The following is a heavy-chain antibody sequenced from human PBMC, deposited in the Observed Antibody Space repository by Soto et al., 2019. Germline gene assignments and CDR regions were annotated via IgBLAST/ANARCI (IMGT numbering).Heavy chain of an antibody. Sequence: ASVKVSCKASGYTFTSYGISWVRQAPGQGLEWMGWISAYNGNTNYAQKLQGRVTMTTDTSTSTAYMELRSLRSDDTAVYYCARDRNYYGSGSPTPYDPFDIWGQGTMVTVSS. CDR2: ISAYNGNT. D-gene: IGHD3-10*01. CDR3: ARDRNYYGSGSPTPYDPFDI. CDR1: GYTFTSYG. J-gene: IGHJ3*02. V-gene: IGHV1-18*04.